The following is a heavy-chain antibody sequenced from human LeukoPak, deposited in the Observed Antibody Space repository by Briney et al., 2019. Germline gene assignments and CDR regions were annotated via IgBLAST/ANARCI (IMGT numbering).Heavy chain of an antibody. CDR1: GGTFSSYA. Sequence: ASVKVSCKASGGTFSSYAISWVRQAPGQELEWMGGIITIFGTANYAQKFQGRVTITTDESTSTAYMELSSLRSEDTAVYYCARDYYYDSSGFDAFDIWGQGTMVTVSS. D-gene: IGHD3-22*01. CDR3: ARDYYYDSSGFDAFDI. V-gene: IGHV1-69*05. J-gene: IGHJ3*02. CDR2: IITIFGTA.